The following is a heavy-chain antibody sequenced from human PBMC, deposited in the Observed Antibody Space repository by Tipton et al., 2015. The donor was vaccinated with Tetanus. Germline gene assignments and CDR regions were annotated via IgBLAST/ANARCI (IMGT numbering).Heavy chain of an antibody. Sequence: TLSLTCTVSGGSVSSGSYYWSWIRQPPGKGLEWIGYIYYSGSTNYNPSLKSRVTMSVDTSKNQFSLKLSSVTAADTAVYYCARGNVVVAATSYYYYGMDVWGQGTTVTVSS. CDR2: IYYSGST. D-gene: IGHD2-15*01. CDR3: ARGNVVVAATSYYYYGMDV. J-gene: IGHJ6*02. CDR1: GGSVSSGSYY. V-gene: IGHV4-61*01.